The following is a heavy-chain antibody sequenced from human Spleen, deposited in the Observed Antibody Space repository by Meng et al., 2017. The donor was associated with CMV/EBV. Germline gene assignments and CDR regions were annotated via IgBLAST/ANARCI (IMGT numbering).Heavy chain of an antibody. D-gene: IGHD1-14*01. CDR2: ISAYNGNT. CDR1: GYIFNTYG. J-gene: IGHJ5*02. CDR3: ARDLPGGTKGTWLDL. V-gene: IGHV1-18*01. Sequence: QVQLVQSGAEVKKPGASVKVSCKASGYIFNTYGVSWVRQAPGQGPEWMGWISAYNGNTNYAQNFQGRFTMTTDTSTSTAYMELRSLRSDDTAVYYCARDLPGGTKGTWLDLWGQGTLVTASS.